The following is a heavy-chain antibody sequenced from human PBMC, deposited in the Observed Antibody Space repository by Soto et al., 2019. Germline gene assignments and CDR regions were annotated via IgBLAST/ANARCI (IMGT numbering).Heavy chain of an antibody. CDR3: VRDDDNLDNGLDH. CDR2: IPHDGTYQ. CDR1: GSTFSSYG. V-gene: IGHV3-30*19. J-gene: IGHJ4*02. Sequence: QVQLVESGGGVVQPGGSLRLSCTASGSTFSSYGMHWVRQAPGKGLQWVAVIPHDGTYQYYLDSVKGRFTISRDNSKDTLYLQMNSLRVEDTAVYYCVRDDDNLDNGLDHWGQGTLVTVSS. D-gene: IGHD1-1*01.